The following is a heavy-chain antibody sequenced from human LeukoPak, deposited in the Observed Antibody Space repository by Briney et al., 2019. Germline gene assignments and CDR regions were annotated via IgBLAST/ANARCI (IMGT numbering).Heavy chain of an antibody. CDR3: ARDKSEGAFDI. Sequence: GGSLRLSCAASGFTFSDYYMSWIRQAPGKGLEWVSYISSSGSTIYYADSVKGRFTISRDNAKNSLYLQVNSLRVEDTALYHCARDKSEGAFDIWGRGTMVTVSS. V-gene: IGHV3-11*01. CDR1: GFTFSDYY. CDR2: ISSSGSTI. J-gene: IGHJ3*02.